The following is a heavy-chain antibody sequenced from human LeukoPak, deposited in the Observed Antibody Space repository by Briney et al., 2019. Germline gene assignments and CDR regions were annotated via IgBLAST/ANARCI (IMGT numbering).Heavy chain of an antibody. V-gene: IGHV3-21*04. CDR1: GFTFSSYS. CDR2: ISSSSSYI. J-gene: IGHJ4*02. CDR3: ARGDCISTSCSSGHFAY. D-gene: IGHD2-2*01. Sequence: GGSLRLSCAASGFTFSSYSMNWVRQAPGKGREGVSSISSSSSYIYYADSVKGRFTISRDNAKNSLYLQMNSLRAEDTAVYYCARGDCISTSCSSGHFAYWGQGTLVTVSS.